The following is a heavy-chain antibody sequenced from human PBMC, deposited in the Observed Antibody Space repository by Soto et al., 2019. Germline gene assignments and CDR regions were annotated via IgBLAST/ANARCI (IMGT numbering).Heavy chain of an antibody. J-gene: IGHJ4*02. CDR3: ARGGIVVVPAAFRREAPVDY. CDR1: GFTFSSYG. V-gene: IGHV3-33*01. D-gene: IGHD2-2*01. CDR2: IWYDGSNK. Sequence: GGSLRLSCAASGFTFSSYGMHWVRQAPGKGLEWVAVIWYDGSNKYYADSVKGRFTISRDNSKNTLYLQMNSLRAEDTAVYYWARGGIVVVPAAFRREAPVDYWGQGTLVTVSS.